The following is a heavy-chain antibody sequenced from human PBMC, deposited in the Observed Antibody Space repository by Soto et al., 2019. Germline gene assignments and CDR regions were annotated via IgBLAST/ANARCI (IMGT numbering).Heavy chain of an antibody. D-gene: IGHD1-1*01. J-gene: IGHJ5*01. Sequence: SETLSLTCTLSGGSVRAPDWWNWVRQSPDKGLEWIAEVHISGHSNYNPSLRSRVSVSIDSSKNQFYLNLNSVTAADTAIYYCARVRQGCSANNCYFDPWGQGTQVTVS. CDR1: GGSVRAPDW. CDR3: ARVRQGCSANNCYFDP. CDR2: VHISGHS. V-gene: IGHV4-4*02.